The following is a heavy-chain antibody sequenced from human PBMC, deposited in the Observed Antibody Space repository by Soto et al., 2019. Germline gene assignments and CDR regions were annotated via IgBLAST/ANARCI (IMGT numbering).Heavy chain of an antibody. Sequence: QVQLVQSGAEVKKPGSSVKVSCKASGGTFSSYAISWVRQAPGQGLEWMGGIIPISETTNYAQKFQGRVTITADESKSTAYMEVISLRSEDTAVYYCARAQGSSTSLEIYYYYSYGMDVWGQGTTVTVSS. J-gene: IGHJ6*02. D-gene: IGHD2-2*01. V-gene: IGHV1-69*01. CDR2: IIPISETT. CDR1: GGTFSSYA. CDR3: ARAQGSSTSLEIYYYYSYGMDV.